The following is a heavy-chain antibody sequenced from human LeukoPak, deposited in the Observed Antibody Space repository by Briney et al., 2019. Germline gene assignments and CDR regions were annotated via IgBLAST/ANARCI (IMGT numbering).Heavy chain of an antibody. D-gene: IGHD1-26*01. Sequence: KPSETLSLTCTVSGYSLSSAYYWAWIRQPPGKGLEWIGRAYHSGSTYYNPSLKSRVTISVETTKNQFSLKVNAVTAADTAVYYGATPRSWELSDMAVWGKGTTVTVSS. CDR1: GYSLSSAYY. J-gene: IGHJ6*03. CDR2: AYHSGST. CDR3: ATPRSWELSDMAV. V-gene: IGHV4-38-2*02.